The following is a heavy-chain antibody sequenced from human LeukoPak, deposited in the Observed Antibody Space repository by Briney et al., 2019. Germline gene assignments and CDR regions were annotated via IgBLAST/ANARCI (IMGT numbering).Heavy chain of an antibody. CDR2: IKQDGSEK. D-gene: IGHD1-26*01. V-gene: IGHV3-7*03. CDR1: GFTFSSYW. Sequence: GGSLRLSCAASGFTFSSYWMSWVRQAPGKGLEWVANIKQDGSEKYYVDSVKGRFTISRDNAKNSLYLQMNSLRADDTAVYYCVKDSPPRYSGSPPAYWGQGTLVTVSS. J-gene: IGHJ4*02. CDR3: VKDSPPRYSGSPPAY.